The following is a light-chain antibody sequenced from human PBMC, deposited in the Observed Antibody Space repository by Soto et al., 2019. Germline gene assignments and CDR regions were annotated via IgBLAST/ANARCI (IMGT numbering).Light chain of an antibody. Sequence: QSALTPPAPPSWSPGQSITLFCHGTSHDLCGYNFVSWYQQLPGNAPKLLIYDVTIRPSGVSDRFSGSKSGTTASLTISGLQAEDEADYYCCSYASSTIYVFGTGTKVTVL. J-gene: IGLJ1*01. CDR1: SHDLCGYNF. CDR3: CSYASSTIYV. V-gene: IGLV2-14*03. CDR2: DVT.